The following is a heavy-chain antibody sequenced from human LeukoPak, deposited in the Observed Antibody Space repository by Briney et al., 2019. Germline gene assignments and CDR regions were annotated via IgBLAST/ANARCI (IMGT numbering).Heavy chain of an antibody. V-gene: IGHV1-18*01. J-gene: IGHJ4*02. CDR1: GYTFTSYG. D-gene: IGHD3-22*01. Sequence: ASVKVSCKASGYTFTSYGISWVRQAPGQGREWMGWISAYNGNTNYAQKLQGRVTMTTDTSTSTAYIGMRRLRSDDTAVYYCARDGSSGYSFYIDSWGPGTLVTVSS. CDR3: ARDGSSGYSFYIDS. CDR2: ISAYNGNT.